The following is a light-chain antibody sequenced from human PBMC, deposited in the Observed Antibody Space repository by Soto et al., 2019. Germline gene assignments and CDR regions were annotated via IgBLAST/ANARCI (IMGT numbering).Light chain of an antibody. V-gene: IGLV2-14*01. Sequence: QSALTQPASVSGSPGQSITISCTGTSSDVGGYNYVSWYQQHPGKAPKLMIYDVSNRPSGVSNRFSGSKSGNTASLTISGLQAEDEADYYCSSYTSSSTLLYVFGTGTKPTV. CDR3: SSYTSSSTLLYV. CDR2: DVS. J-gene: IGLJ1*01. CDR1: SSDVGGYNY.